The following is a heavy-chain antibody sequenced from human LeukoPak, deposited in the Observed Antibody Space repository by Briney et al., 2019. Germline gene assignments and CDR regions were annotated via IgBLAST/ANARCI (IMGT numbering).Heavy chain of an antibody. J-gene: IGHJ4*02. V-gene: IGHV3-30*02. Sequence: QPGGSLRLSCAAPGFTFSSYWMSWVRQAPGKGLEWVAFIRFDGSIKYYADSVKGRFTISRDNSKNTLYLQMNSLRVEDTAVYCCAKEETRGQMEMATIWDCFDYWGQGTLVTVSS. D-gene: IGHD5-24*01. CDR2: IRFDGSIK. CDR1: GFTFSSYW. CDR3: AKEETRGQMEMATIWDCFDY.